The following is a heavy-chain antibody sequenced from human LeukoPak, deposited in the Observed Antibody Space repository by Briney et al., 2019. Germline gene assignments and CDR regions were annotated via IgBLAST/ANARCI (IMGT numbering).Heavy chain of an antibody. CDR3: ARIRGPYFDY. D-gene: IGHD2-15*01. CDR2: IYYSGST. CDR1: GGSISSSSYY. Sequence: SETLSLTCTVSGGSISSSSYYWGWIRQPPGKGLEWIGSIYYSGSTYYNPSLKSRVTISVDTSKNQFSLKLSSVTAADTAVYYCARIRGPYFDYWGQGTLVTVSS. V-gene: IGHV4-39*07. J-gene: IGHJ4*02.